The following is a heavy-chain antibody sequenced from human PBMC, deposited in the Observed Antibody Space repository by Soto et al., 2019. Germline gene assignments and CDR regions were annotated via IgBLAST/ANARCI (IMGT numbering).Heavy chain of an antibody. V-gene: IGHV3-23*01. J-gene: IGHJ3*02. CDR3: AKGFGVTAAVFDAFDI. D-gene: IGHD2-21*02. CDR2: VSGSGGNT. Sequence: EVQLLESGGGLVQPGGSLRLSCAASGFTFSSFAMSWVRQAPGKGLEWVSGVSGSGGNTYYADSVKGRFTISRDNSKNTLYLQMNSLRAADTAVYYCAKGFGVTAAVFDAFDIWGQGTMVTVSS. CDR1: GFTFSSFA.